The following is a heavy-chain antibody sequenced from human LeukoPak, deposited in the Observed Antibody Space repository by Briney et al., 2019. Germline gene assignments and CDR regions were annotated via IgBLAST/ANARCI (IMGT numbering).Heavy chain of an antibody. J-gene: IGHJ6*03. CDR3: ARGTSPAYDSLARSHNYMDV. D-gene: IGHD2-2*01. CDR2: ISSSGSTI. CDR1: GFTFSGYY. V-gene: IGHV3-11*01. Sequence: GGSLRLSCAASGFTFSGYYMSWIRQAPGKGLEWVSYISSSGSTIYYADSVKGRFPISRDNAKNSLYLQMNSLRAEDTAVYYCARGTSPAYDSLARSHNYMDVWGKGTTVTVSS.